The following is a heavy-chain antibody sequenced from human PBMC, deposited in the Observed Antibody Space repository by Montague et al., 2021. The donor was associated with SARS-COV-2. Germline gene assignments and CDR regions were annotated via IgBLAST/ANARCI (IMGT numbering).Heavy chain of an antibody. V-gene: IGHV3-66*01. CDR1: GFTVSSHY. D-gene: IGHD6-13*01. CDR2: IYSGGST. Sequence: SLRLSCAASGFTVSSHYMSWVRQAPGKGLEWVSVIYSGGSTYYADSVKGRFTISRDNSKNTLYLQMNSLRAEDTAVYYCARDQRSWSFEAWRPTGYYYGMDVWGQGTTVTVSS. CDR3: ARDQRSWSFEAWRPTGYYYGMDV. J-gene: IGHJ6*02.